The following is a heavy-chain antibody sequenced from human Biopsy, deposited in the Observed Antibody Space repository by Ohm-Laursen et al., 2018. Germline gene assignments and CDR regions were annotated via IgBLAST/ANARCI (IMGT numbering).Heavy chain of an antibody. D-gene: IGHD4-23*01. CDR1: GGSFTGHY. V-gene: IGHV4-59*11. CDR2: ISRTGYT. J-gene: IGHJ1*01. CDR3: ARGSNEYGGLYFPH. Sequence: SETLSLTCTVSGGSFTGHYWTWIRQPPGKGLEWIGHISRTGYTSYKSSLKSRVTILLDTSRKHFSLRLTSLAAADTAVYYCARGSNEYGGLYFPHWGQGTLVTVSS.